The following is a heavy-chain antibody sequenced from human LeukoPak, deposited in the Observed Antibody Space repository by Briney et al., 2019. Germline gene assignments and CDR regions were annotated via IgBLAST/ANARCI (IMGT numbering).Heavy chain of an antibody. Sequence: GGSLRLSCAASGFTFSSYSMNWVRQAPGKGLEWVSGISWDSGSIGYADSVKGRFTISRDNAKNSLYLQMNSLRAEDTALYYCAKGVSGAFDIWGQGTMVTVSS. D-gene: IGHD5/OR15-5a*01. CDR2: ISWDSGSI. V-gene: IGHV3-9*01. CDR3: AKGVSGAFDI. J-gene: IGHJ3*02. CDR1: GFTFSSYS.